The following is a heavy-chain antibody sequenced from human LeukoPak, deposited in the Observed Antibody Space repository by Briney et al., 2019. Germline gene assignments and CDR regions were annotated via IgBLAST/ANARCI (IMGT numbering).Heavy chain of an antibody. V-gene: IGHV1-8*03. D-gene: IGHD6-13*01. CDR2: MNPNSGNT. Sequence: ASVKVSCKASGYTFTSYDINWVRQATGQGLEWMGWMNPNSGNTGYAQKFQGRVTITRNTSISTAYMELSSLRSEDTAVYYCARDRGGIAAAADAFDIWGQGTMVTVSS. J-gene: IGHJ3*02. CDR1: GYTFTSYD. CDR3: ARDRGGIAAAADAFDI.